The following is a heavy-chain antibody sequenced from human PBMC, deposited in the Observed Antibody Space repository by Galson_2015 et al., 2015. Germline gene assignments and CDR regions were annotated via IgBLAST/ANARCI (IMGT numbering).Heavy chain of an antibody. CDR2: ISGSGGST. J-gene: IGHJ4*02. CDR1: GFTFSSYA. Sequence: LRLSCAASGFTFSSYAMSWVRQAPGKGLEWVSAISGSGGSTYYADSVKGRFTISRDNSKNTLYLQINSLRAEDTAVYYCAKASWSNGYCRGCSCSYYFDYWGQGTLVTVSS. D-gene: IGHD2-15*01. CDR3: AKASWSNGYCRGCSCSYYFDY. V-gene: IGHV3-23*01.